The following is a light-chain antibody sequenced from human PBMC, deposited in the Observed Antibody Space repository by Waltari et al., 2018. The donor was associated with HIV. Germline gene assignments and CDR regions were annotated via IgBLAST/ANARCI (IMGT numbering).Light chain of an antibody. CDR3: SAWYDNLSSLV. CDR2: SDD. Sequence: QSVLTQPPSASGAPGQRVTMSCSGSASNIASNYVYWYQQFPGAAPKLLIFSDDQRPSGVPDRFSGSKSGASASPAISGLQADDEADYYCSAWYDNLSSLVLGGGTSLTVL. V-gene: IGLV1-47*02. CDR1: ASNIASNY. J-gene: IGLJ3*02.